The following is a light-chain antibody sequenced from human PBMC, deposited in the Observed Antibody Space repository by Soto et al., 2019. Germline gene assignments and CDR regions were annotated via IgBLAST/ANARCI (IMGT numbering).Light chain of an antibody. V-gene: IGKV3-20*01. Sequence: DIVLTQSPGTLSLSPGERATLSCRASQSISSSYLAWFQQKPGQSPRLLIYGASSRPTGIPDRFSGSGSGTDFTLAISRLEPEDFALYYCQQYGISPFTFGGGTKVEIK. J-gene: IGKJ4*01. CDR2: GAS. CDR3: QQYGISPFT. CDR1: QSISSSY.